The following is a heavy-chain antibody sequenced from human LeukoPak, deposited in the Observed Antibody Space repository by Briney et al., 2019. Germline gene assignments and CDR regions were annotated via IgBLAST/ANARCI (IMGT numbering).Heavy chain of an antibody. CDR1: GFTFSSYE. V-gene: IGHV3-48*03. CDR2: ISSSGTTI. D-gene: IGHD1-14*01. CDR3: ARDGLRYNLPFDY. Sequence: PGGSLRLSCAASGFTFSSYEMNWVRQAPGKGLEWVSYISSSGTTIYYADSVKGRFTISRDNAENSLYLQMNSLRAEDTAVYYCARDGLRYNLPFDYWGQGTLVTVSS. J-gene: IGHJ4*02.